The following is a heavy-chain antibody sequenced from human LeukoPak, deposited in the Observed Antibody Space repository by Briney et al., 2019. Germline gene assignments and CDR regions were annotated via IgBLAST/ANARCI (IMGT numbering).Heavy chain of an antibody. CDR1: GHSLSDLS. J-gene: IGHJ4*02. D-gene: IGHD4-11*01. Sequence: ASVKVSCKVSGHSLSDLSIHWVRQAPGKGLEWMGGFDIEDAGTIYAQEFEGRVIMTEDTATEIAYMELSSLKSEDTAVYYCVAEVIEVTMGDYWGQGTLVTVSS. CDR2: FDIEDAGT. V-gene: IGHV1-24*01. CDR3: VAEVIEVTMGDY.